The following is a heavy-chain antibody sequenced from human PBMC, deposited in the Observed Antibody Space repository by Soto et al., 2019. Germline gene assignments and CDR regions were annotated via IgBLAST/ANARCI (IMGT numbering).Heavy chain of an antibody. CDR1: GYSFTSYW. V-gene: IGHV5-51*01. Sequence: HGESLKISCKGSGYSFTSYWIGWVRQMPGKGLEWMGIIYPGDSDTRYSPSFQGQVTISADKSISTAYLQWSSLKASDTAVYYCARRDSGYDYPVHVDAFDIWGQGTMVTVSS. CDR2: IYPGDSDT. CDR3: ARRDSGYDYPVHVDAFDI. J-gene: IGHJ3*02. D-gene: IGHD5-12*01.